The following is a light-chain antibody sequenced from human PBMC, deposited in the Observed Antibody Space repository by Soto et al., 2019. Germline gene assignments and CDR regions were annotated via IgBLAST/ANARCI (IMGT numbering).Light chain of an antibody. CDR2: DAS. Sequence: AIQLTQSPSSLSASVGDRVTNTCRASQGISSALAWYQQKPVKAPKLLIYDASSLESGVPSRFSGSGSGTDFTLTICSLQPEDFATYYCQQFNSYPPTFGQGTKVDIK. V-gene: IGKV1-13*02. CDR1: QGISSA. CDR3: QQFNSYPPT. J-gene: IGKJ1*01.